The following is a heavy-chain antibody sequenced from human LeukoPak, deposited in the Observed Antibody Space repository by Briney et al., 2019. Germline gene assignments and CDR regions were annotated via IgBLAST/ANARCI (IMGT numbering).Heavy chain of an antibody. CDR2: IYVTGT. J-gene: IGHJ6*03. D-gene: IGHD3-16*02. CDR1: GGSIGTYY. V-gene: IGHV4-59*08. CDR3: ARHIGGGIEDMDV. Sequence: SETLSLTCTVSGGSIGTYYWSWVRQSPGTGLEWIGYIYVTGTRYNPYLQSRVTISVDRSRNQFFLKMPSVTAADTAVYYCARHIGGGIEDMDVWGRGTKVTVSS.